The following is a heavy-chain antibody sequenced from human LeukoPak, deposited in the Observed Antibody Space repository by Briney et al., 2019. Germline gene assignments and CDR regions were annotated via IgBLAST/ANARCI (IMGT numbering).Heavy chain of an antibody. Sequence: GGSLRLSCAASGFTFSSYWMSWVRQAPGKGLEWVANVKQDGSEKYYVDSVKGRFTISRDNARNSLYLQMNSLRAEDTAVYYCARDRSNYYDSRLDYWGQGTLVTVSS. CDR1: GFTFSSYW. J-gene: IGHJ4*02. D-gene: IGHD3-22*01. CDR2: VKQDGSEK. V-gene: IGHV3-7*01. CDR3: ARDRSNYYDSRLDY.